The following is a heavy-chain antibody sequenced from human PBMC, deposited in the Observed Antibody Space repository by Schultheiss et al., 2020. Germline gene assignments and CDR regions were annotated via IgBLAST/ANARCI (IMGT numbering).Heavy chain of an antibody. J-gene: IGHJ6*03. V-gene: IGHV4-61*08. Sequence: SGPTLVKPTQTLTLTCTFSGFSLSTSGMCVSWIRQPPGKGLEWIGYISYSGSTNYNPSLKSRVTISVDTSKNQFSLKLNSVTAADTAVYYCARPRRYYYLDVWGKGTTVTVAS. CDR1: GFSLSTSGMC. D-gene: IGHD1-14*01. CDR2: ISYSGST. CDR3: ARPRRYYYLDV.